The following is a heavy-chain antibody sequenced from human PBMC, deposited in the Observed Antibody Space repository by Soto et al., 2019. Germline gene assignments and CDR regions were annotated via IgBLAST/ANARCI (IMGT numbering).Heavy chain of an antibody. CDR3: ARIYYDILTGYYYYYMDV. CDR1: GYTFTSYG. V-gene: IGHV1-18*01. D-gene: IGHD3-9*01. CDR2: ISAYNGNT. Sequence: GASVKVSCKASGYTFTSYGISWVRQAPGQGLEWMGWISAYNGNTNYAQKFQGRVTMTTNTSISTAYMELRSLRSEDTAVYYCARIYYDILTGYYYYYMDVWGKGTTVTVSS. J-gene: IGHJ6*03.